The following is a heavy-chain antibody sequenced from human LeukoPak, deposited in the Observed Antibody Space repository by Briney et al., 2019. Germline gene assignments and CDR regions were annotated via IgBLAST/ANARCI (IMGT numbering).Heavy chain of an antibody. CDR1: VYTFTSYY. Sequence: ASVKVSCMASVYTFTSYYLHWVRQAPGQGLEWMGIINPSGGSTSYAQKFQGRVTMTRNMSTSTVYMELSSLISEDTTVYYCAREGKRYIAVAGRGFDPWGKGTLVTVSS. CDR3: AREGKRYIAVAGRGFDP. J-gene: IGHJ5*02. D-gene: IGHD6-19*01. CDR2: INPSGGST. V-gene: IGHV1-46*01.